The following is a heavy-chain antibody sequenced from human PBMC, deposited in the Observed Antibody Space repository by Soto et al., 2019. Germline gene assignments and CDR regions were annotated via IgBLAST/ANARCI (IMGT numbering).Heavy chain of an antibody. CDR2: IDSGGGST. CDR1: GFSFSNYA. D-gene: IGHD4-4*01. J-gene: IGHJ5*02. Sequence: EVQLLVSGGGSVQPGGSLRLSCAASGFSFSNYAMSWVRQAPGTGLEWVSAIDSGGGSTYYAASVKGRFSISRDNSMTTLYLQMNSLRAEDTAIYYCTKEHSNYADKWFDPWGPGTLVTVSS. V-gene: IGHV3-23*01. CDR3: TKEHSNYADKWFDP.